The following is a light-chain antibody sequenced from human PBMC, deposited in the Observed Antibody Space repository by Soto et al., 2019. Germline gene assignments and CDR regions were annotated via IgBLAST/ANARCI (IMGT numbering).Light chain of an antibody. V-gene: IGKV3-20*01. CDR3: QQYGSSPYT. Sequence: EIPLTQSPGTLFLSPGEKATLSCRAGQTVTSGYLACYYHKPGQAPRPLIHGASSRATGTPDRFSGSGSGTDFTLTISRLEPEDFAVYYCQQYGSSPYTFGQGTKLEIK. J-gene: IGKJ2*01. CDR2: GAS. CDR1: QTVTSGY.